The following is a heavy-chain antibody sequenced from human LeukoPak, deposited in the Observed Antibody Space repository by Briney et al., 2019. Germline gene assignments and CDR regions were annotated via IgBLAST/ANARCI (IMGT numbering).Heavy chain of an antibody. CDR3: ARRRDLYSGSYYPFDY. Sequence: GESLRISCKGSGYSFTNYWIGWVRQMPGKGLKWMGIIYPGDSDARYSPSFQGQVTISADKSISTAYLQWSSLKASDTAMYYCARRRDLYSGSYYPFDYWGQGTLVTVSS. CDR1: GYSFTNYW. CDR2: IYPGDSDA. V-gene: IGHV5-51*01. J-gene: IGHJ4*02. D-gene: IGHD1-26*01.